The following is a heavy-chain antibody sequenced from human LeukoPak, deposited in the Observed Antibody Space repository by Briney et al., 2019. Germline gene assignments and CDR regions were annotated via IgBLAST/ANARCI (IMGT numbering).Heavy chain of an antibody. CDR1: GYTLTELS. CDR3: ATDEYCSSTSCHSYGMDV. CDR2: FDPEDGET. Sequence: ASVKVSCKVSGYTLTELSMHWVRQAPGKGLEWMGGFDPEDGETIYAQKFQGRVTMTADTSTDTAYMELSSLRSEDTAVYYCATDEYCSSTSCHSYGMDVWGQGTTVTVSS. D-gene: IGHD2-2*01. V-gene: IGHV1-24*01. J-gene: IGHJ6*02.